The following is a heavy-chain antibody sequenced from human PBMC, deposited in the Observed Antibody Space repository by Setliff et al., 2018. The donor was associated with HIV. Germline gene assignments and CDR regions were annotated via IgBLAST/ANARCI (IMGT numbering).Heavy chain of an antibody. Sequence: SETLSLTCTVSGGSISGNNYRWSWIRQPAGKGLEWIGHIYASGSTNYNPSYKPSLNSRITISLDTSKRQFSLTMTSVTAADTAVYYCARGLSSQTYWGTRPLGLDYWGQGSLVTVSS. D-gene: IGHD2-2*01. CDR1: GGSISGNNYR. V-gene: IGHV4-61*09. J-gene: IGHJ4*01. CDR2: IYASGST. CDR3: ARGLSSQTYWGTRPLGLDY.